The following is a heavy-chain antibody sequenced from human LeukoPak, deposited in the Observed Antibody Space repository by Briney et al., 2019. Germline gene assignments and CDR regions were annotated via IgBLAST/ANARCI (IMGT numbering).Heavy chain of an antibody. CDR2: IDPKSGGT. Sequence: ASVRVSCKASGYTFTAYYLHWVRQAPGQGLEWMGWIDPKSGGTKIAQKFQGRVTMIRDTSMSTVYMELYSLTSDDTAVYSCARDPATSYYLDSWGQGILVTVSS. CDR1: GYTFTAYY. J-gene: IGHJ4*02. CDR3: ARDPATSYYLDS. V-gene: IGHV1-2*02.